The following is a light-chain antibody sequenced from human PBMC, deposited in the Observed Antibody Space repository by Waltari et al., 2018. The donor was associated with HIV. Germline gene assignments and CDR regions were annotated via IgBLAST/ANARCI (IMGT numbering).Light chain of an antibody. V-gene: IGLV3-1*01. J-gene: IGLJ2*01. CDR3: QVWDFSTVL. Sequence: FEMTQPPSVSVSPGQKAVIPFYGDKFGAKYVCWYQLKPGLCTVRIIYQDDKRPYGIPERFSGSHSGNTATLTISGTQAVDEADYYCQVWDFSTVLFGGGTKLTVL. CDR2: QDD. CDR1: KFGAKY.